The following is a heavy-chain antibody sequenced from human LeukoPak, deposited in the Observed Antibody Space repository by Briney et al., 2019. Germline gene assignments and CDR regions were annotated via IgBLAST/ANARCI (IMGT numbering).Heavy chain of an antibody. CDR2: ISAYNGNT. Sequence: ASVKVSCKASGYTFTSYGISWVRKAPGQGLEWMGWISAYNGNTNYAQNLQGRVTMTTDTSTTTAYMELRSLRSDDTAVYYCARSPPIAVAGRYSFDYWGQGTLVTVSS. J-gene: IGHJ4*02. V-gene: IGHV1-18*01. CDR1: GYTFTSYG. CDR3: ARSPPIAVAGRYSFDY. D-gene: IGHD6-19*01.